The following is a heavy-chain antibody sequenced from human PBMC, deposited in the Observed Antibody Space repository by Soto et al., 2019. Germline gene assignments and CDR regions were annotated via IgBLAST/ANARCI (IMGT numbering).Heavy chain of an antibody. V-gene: IGHV5-51*01. CDR2: IYPGDSDT. CDR3: ARVEEHYYGSGSYSGCDY. CDR1: GYSFTSYW. J-gene: IGHJ4*02. Sequence: PGESLKICCKGSGYSFTSYWIGWVRQMPGKGLEWMGIIYPGDSDTRYSPSFQGQVTISADKSISTAYLQWSSLKASDTAMYYCARVEEHYYGSGSYSGCDYWGQGTLVTVSS. D-gene: IGHD3-10*01.